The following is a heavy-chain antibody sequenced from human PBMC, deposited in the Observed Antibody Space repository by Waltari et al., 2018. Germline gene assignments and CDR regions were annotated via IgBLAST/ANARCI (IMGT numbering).Heavy chain of an antibody. Sequence: EVQLVESGGGWVQPGGSLRLSCATFGCTLSDYEMSWVRQAPGKGLEWVSYIDSSGTGKYYADSVKGRFTISRDNAEKSLYLQMNSLRAEDTAVYYCARDSSSGWYPIGYWGQGTLVTVSS. D-gene: IGHD6-19*01. V-gene: IGHV3-48*03. CDR3: ARDSSSGWYPIGY. CDR2: IDSSGTGK. J-gene: IGHJ4*02. CDR1: GCTLSDYE.